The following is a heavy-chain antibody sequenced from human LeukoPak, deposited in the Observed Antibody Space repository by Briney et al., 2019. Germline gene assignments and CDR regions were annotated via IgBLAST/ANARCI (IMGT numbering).Heavy chain of an antibody. CDR2: ISGSGGST. CDR1: GFTFSSYS. J-gene: IGHJ4*02. V-gene: IGHV3-23*01. Sequence: AGGSLRLSCAASGFTFSSYSMSWVRQAPGKGLEWVSGISGSGGSTYYADSVKGRFTISRDNSKNTLYLQMNSLRVEDTAVYYCANSAAGYIGGQGTLVTVSS. D-gene: IGHD6-13*01. CDR3: ANSAAGYI.